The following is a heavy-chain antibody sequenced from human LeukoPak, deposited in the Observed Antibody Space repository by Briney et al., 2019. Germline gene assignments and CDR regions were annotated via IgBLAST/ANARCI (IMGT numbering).Heavy chain of an antibody. CDR2: INHSGST. CDR3: ARAHYYDSSGYYPFDY. V-gene: IGHV4-34*01. J-gene: IGHJ4*02. Sequence: SSETLSLTCAVYGGSFSGYYWSWIRQPPGKGLEWIGEINHSGSTNYNPSLKSRVTISVDTSKNLFSLKLSSVTAADTAVYYCARAHYYDSSGYYPFDYWGQGTLVTVSS. D-gene: IGHD3-22*01. CDR1: GGSFSGYY.